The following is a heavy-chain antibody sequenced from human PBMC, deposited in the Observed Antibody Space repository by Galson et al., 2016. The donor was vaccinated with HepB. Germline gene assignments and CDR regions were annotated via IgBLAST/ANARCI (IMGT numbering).Heavy chain of an antibody. CDR1: GDSITNTPW. V-gene: IGHV4-4*02. Sequence: SETLSLTCAVSGDSITNTPWLSWVRQPPGKGLEWIGEIYHSGGTNYNSSLKSRVTMSLDKSKNQFSLNLNSLTAADTAFYYCACKSGGIPRWGPGTLVIVS. J-gene: IGHJ4*02. CDR2: IYHSGGT. CDR3: ACKSGGIPR. D-gene: IGHD2/OR15-2a*01.